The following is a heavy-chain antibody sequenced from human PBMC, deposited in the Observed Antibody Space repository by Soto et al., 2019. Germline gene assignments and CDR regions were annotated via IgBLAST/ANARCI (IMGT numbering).Heavy chain of an antibody. CDR3: ARDTYYFGSSSDGLDT. CDR1: GGSISNYY. CDR2: IDTSGST. J-gene: IGHJ5*02. Sequence: SETLSLTCTASGGSISNYYCNWIRQPAGKGLEWIGRIDTSGSTNYNPSLKSRVTMSVDTSKQEFSLKLSSVTAADTALYYCARDTYYFGSSSDGLDTWGPGTLVTVSS. D-gene: IGHD3-22*01. V-gene: IGHV4-4*07.